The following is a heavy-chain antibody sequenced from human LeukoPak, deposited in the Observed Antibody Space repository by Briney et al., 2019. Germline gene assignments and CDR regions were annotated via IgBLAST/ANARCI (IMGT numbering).Heavy chain of an antibody. Sequence: PSQTPSLTCTVSGGSISSGGYYWSWIRQHPGKGLEWIGYIYYSGSTYYNPSLKSRVTISVDTSKNQFSLKLSSVTAADTAVYYCARGRRLSRYYDFLGVYFDYWGQGTLVTVSS. CDR1: GGSISSGGYY. CDR2: IYYSGST. V-gene: IGHV4-31*03. D-gene: IGHD3-3*01. CDR3: ARGRRLSRYYDFLGVYFDY. J-gene: IGHJ4*02.